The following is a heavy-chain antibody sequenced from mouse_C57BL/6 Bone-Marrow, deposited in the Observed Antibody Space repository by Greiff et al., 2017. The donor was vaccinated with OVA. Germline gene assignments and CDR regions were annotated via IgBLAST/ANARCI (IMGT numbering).Heavy chain of an antibody. D-gene: IGHD1-1*01. Sequence: QVHLQQSGAELARPGASVKLSCKASGYTFTSYGISWVQQSTGQGLEWIGEIYPRSGTTYYNEMFKGKATLTADKSSSTASMELRSLTSEDSAVYYCANYYYGSSYLFAYWGQGTLVTVSA. CDR1: GYTFTSYG. CDR3: ANYYYGSSYLFAY. J-gene: IGHJ3*01. CDR2: IYPRSGTT. V-gene: IGHV1-81*01.